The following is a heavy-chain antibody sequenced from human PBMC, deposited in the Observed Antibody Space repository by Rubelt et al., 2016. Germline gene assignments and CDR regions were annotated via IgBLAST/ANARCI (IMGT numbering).Heavy chain of an antibody. CDR2: INHSGST. Sequence: QVQLQQWGAGLLKPSETLSLTCAVYGGSFSGYYWSWIRQPPGKGLEWIGEINHSGSTNYNPSLKSRVTISVDTSKNQFSLKLSSVTAADTAVYYCARGRSTGTTLYGMDVWGQGTTVTVSS. CDR3: ARGRSTGTTLYGMDV. J-gene: IGHJ6*02. V-gene: IGHV4-34*01. D-gene: IGHD1-7*01. CDR1: GGSFSGYY.